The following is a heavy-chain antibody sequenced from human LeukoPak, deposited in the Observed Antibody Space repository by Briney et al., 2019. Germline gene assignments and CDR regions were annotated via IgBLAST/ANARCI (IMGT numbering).Heavy chain of an antibody. CDR3: AKDSWSVNGDCYY. Sequence: GGSLRLSCAASGFTFSSYGMHWVRQAPGKGLEWVAVISYDGSNKYYADSVKGRFTISRDNSKNTLYLQMNSLRAEDTAVYYCAKDSWSVNGDCYYWGQGTLVTVSS. J-gene: IGHJ4*02. CDR1: GFTFSSYG. CDR2: ISYDGSNK. D-gene: IGHD2-21*02. V-gene: IGHV3-30*19.